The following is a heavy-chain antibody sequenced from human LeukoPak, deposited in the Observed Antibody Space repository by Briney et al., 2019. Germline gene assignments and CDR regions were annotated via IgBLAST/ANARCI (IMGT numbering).Heavy chain of an antibody. V-gene: IGHV1-2*06. CDR2: INPNSGGT. J-gene: IGHJ4*02. CDR3: ASGPGYSSGWIDY. Sequence: GASVKVSCKASGYTFTGYYMHWVRQAPGQGLEWMGRINPNSGGTNYAQKFQGRVTMTRDTSISTAYMELSRLRSDDTAVYYCASGPGYSSGWIDYWGQGTLVTVSS. CDR1: GYTFTGYY. D-gene: IGHD6-19*01.